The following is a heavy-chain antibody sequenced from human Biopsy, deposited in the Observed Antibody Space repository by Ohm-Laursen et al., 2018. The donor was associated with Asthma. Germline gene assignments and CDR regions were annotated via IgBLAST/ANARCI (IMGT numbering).Heavy chain of an antibody. CDR3: ARERAGYYGSGSYLGY. D-gene: IGHD3-10*01. V-gene: IGHV4-39*07. CDR2: IYYNGRT. Sequence: GTLSLTCTVSGGSISSSSYYWGWIRQPPGKGLEWIGSIYYNGRTYYNPSLKSRVTISVDTSKKQLSLQLSSVTAADTAVYYCARERAGYYGSGSYLGYWGQGTPVTVSS. J-gene: IGHJ4*02. CDR1: GGSISSSSYY.